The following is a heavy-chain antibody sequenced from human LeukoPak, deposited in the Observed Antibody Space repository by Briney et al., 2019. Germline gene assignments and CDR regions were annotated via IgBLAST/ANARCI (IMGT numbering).Heavy chain of an antibody. D-gene: IGHD2-2*01. J-gene: IGHJ3*02. Sequence: GGSLRLSCAASGFTFSSYAMSWVRQAPGKGLEWVSAISGSGGSTYYADSMKGRFTISRDNSKNTLYLQMNSLGAEDTAVYYCAKSKGYCSSTSCQGGAFDIWGQGTMVTVSS. CDR1: GFTFSSYA. V-gene: IGHV3-23*01. CDR3: AKSKGYCSSTSCQGGAFDI. CDR2: ISGSGGST.